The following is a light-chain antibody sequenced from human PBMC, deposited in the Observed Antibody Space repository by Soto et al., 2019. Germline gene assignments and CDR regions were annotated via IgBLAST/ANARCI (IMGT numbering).Light chain of an antibody. CDR3: QHSYTAPPFT. CDR1: QNIYNY. J-gene: IGKJ2*01. CDR2: AAS. Sequence: DIQMTQSPSSLSASVGASVTITGRASQNIYNYLNWYQQKPGKAPRLLIYAASTLHSGVPSRFTGSGSGTDFSLTINGLQPEDFATYYCQHSYTAPPFTFGQGTRLEI. V-gene: IGKV1-39*01.